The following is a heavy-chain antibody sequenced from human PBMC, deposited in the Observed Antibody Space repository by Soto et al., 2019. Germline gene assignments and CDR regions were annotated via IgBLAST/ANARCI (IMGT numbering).Heavy chain of an antibody. CDR1: GFTFSSYA. Sequence: VHVLESGGDLVQPGESLRLSCAASGFTFSSYAMNWVRQAPGKGLEWVSSIDSGGGFTHYTDSVNGRFSISRDNYRNTVYLQINTLCPEDTAVYHCAKATDSNGGAPYDHWGQGTLVTVSS. D-gene: IGHD6-19*01. CDR3: AKATDSNGGAPYDH. CDR2: IDSGGGFT. J-gene: IGHJ4*02. V-gene: IGHV3-23*01.